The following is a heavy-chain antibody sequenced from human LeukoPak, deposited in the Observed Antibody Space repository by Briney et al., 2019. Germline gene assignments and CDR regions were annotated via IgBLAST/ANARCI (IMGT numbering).Heavy chain of an antibody. CDR1: GYSFTSFW. D-gene: IGHD2-2*01. Sequence: GESLKISCKGSGYSFTSFWIGWVRQMPGKGLEWMGIIYPGDSDTRYSPSFQGQVTISADKSISTAYLQWSSLKASDTAVYYCARPYCSSTSCTKSSGYWGQGTLVTVSS. J-gene: IGHJ4*02. CDR2: IYPGDSDT. V-gene: IGHV5-51*01. CDR3: ARPYCSSTSCTKSSGY.